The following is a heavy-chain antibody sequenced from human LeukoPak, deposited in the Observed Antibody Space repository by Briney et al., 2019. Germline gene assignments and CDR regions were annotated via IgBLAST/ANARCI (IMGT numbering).Heavy chain of an antibody. CDR2: IGSSGSTV. CDR3: ARDTLEYSNSPDALDI. Sequence: GGSLRLSCAASGFTFSAYEMNWVRHAPGKGLEWVSYIGSSGSTVYYADSVKGRFTISRDNDKNSLYMQMESLRDEDTAIYYCARDTLEYSNSPDALDIWGQGTMVTVSS. V-gene: IGHV3-48*03. J-gene: IGHJ3*02. CDR1: GFTFSAYE. D-gene: IGHD4-23*01.